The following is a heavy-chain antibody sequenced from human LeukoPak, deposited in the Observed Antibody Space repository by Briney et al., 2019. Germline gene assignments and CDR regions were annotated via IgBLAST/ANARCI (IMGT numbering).Heavy chain of an antibody. CDR1: GGYITSSSYY. CDR2: IYFSGSP. Sequence: PSETLSLTCTVSGGYITSSSYYWGWIRQPPGKGLEWIGSIYFSGSPYHNPSLKSRVTISVDTSKNQFSLKLSSVTAADTAVYYCARGRGFRDYYYMDVWGKGTTVTVSS. V-gene: IGHV4-39*07. CDR3: ARGRGFRDYYYMDV. J-gene: IGHJ6*03.